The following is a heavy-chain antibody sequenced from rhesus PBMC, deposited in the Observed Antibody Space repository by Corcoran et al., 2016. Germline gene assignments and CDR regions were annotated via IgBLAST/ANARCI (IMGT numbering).Heavy chain of an antibody. CDR3: AAGVVIYDAFDF. CDR2: IYGGSGST. V-gene: IGHV4-127*01. D-gene: IGHD3-16*01. CDR1: GYSISSGYG. J-gene: IGHJ3*01. Sequence: QVQLQESGPGLVKPSETLSLTCAVSGYSISSGYGWGWIRQPPWKGLGWIGQIYGGSGSTCYNPSLQSRVAVSKDTSKNQFSLKLSSVTAADTAVYYCAAGVVIYDAFDFWGQGLRVTVSS.